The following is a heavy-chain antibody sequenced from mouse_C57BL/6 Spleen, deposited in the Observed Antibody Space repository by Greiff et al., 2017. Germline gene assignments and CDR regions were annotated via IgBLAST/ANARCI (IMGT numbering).Heavy chain of an antibody. D-gene: IGHD4-1*01. CDR1: GYTFTSYW. Sequence: QVQLQQPGAELVMPGASVKLSCKASGYTFTSYWMHWVKQRPGQGLEWIGEIDPSDSYTNYNQKFKGKSTLTVDKSSSTAYMQLSSLTSEDSAVYYCARLGHTGPYYAMDYWGQGTSVTVSS. J-gene: IGHJ4*01. CDR3: ARLGHTGPYYAMDY. CDR2: IDPSDSYT. V-gene: IGHV1-69*01.